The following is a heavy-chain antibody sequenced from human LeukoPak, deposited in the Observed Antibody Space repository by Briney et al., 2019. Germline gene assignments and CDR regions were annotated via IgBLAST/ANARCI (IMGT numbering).Heavy chain of an antibody. D-gene: IGHD2-2*01. CDR3: AKEHIVVVPAAIPHFDH. Sequence: PGGSLRLSCAASGFTFSSYAMSWVRQAPGKGLEWVSAISGSGGSTYYADSVKGRFTISRDNSKNTLYLQMNSLRAEDAAVYYCAKEHIVVVPAAIPHFDHWGQGTLVTVSS. V-gene: IGHV3-23*01. J-gene: IGHJ4*02. CDR2: ISGSGGST. CDR1: GFTFSSYA.